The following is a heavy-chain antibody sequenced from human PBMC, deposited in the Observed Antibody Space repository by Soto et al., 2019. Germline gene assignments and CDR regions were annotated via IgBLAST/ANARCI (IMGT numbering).Heavy chain of an antibody. D-gene: IGHD4-17*01. CDR1: GDSINVGSYA. CDR2: IYHRGSA. J-gene: IGHJ4*02. V-gene: IGHV4-30-2*01. Sequence: SETLSLTCAVSGDSINVGSYAWSWIRQPPGKGLEWICHIYHRGSAYYSPSLKTRVSLSVNTSKNHFSRKLRSVTAAHTAAYYCARASTTATNPHMSYFVNWGQGTLVTVSS. CDR3: ARASTTATNPHMSYFVN.